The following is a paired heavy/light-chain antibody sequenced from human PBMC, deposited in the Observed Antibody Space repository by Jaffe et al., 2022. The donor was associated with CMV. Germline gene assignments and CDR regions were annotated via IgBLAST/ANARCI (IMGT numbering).Light chain of an antibody. CDR3: QQYNSYSPT. Sequence: DIQMTQSPSTLSASVGDRVTITCRTSQSISDWLAWYQQKPGRAPKLLIYKASSLQSGVPSRFSGSGSGTEFALTISSLQPDDLATYYCQQYNSYSPTFGGGTKVEIK. V-gene: IGKV1-5*03. J-gene: IGKJ4*01. CDR2: KAS. CDR1: QSISDW.
Heavy chain of an antibody. CDR2: ISGIDGST. Sequence: EMQLVESGGDLVQPGGSLRLSCVVSRFSLSRSVIGWVRRAPGKGLEWVSTISGIDGSTHYAGSVEGRFTVSIDNSKNTVYLQMNSLGAEDTALYYCTKEGYTSGRCGAFDIWGQGTMVTVSS. D-gene: IGHD6-19*01. J-gene: IGHJ3*02. V-gene: IGHV3-23*04. CDR1: RFSLSRSV. CDR3: TKEGYTSGRCGAFDI.